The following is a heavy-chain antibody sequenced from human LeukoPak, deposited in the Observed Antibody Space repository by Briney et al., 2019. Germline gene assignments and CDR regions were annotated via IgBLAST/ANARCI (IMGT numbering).Heavy chain of an antibody. Sequence: ASVNVSCKASGYTFINYAISWVRQAPGQGHEWVGWISVYNGNTNFAQRFQGRVTMTRDTSTSIVYMELRSRRPDDTAVYYCARDNYDDYGTFDYWGQGTLVTVSS. CDR2: ISVYNGNT. CDR1: GYTFINYA. V-gene: IGHV1-18*01. CDR3: ARDNYDDYGTFDY. J-gene: IGHJ4*02. D-gene: IGHD4-17*01.